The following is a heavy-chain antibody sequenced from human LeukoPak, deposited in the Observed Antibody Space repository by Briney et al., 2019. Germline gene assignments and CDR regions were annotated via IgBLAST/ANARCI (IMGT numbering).Heavy chain of an antibody. V-gene: IGHV3-53*01. CDR2: IYSGGMT. D-gene: IGHD2-15*01. Sequence: GGSLRLSCAVSGFTVSSNYMNWVRQAPGKGLEWVSVIYSGGMTYYADSVKGRFTTSRDTSNNTLYLQMVSLRDEDTAVYYCARERRYCSGDNCYSGYDYWGRGTLVTVSS. CDR1: GFTVSSNY. J-gene: IGHJ4*02. CDR3: ARERRYCSGDNCYSGYDY.